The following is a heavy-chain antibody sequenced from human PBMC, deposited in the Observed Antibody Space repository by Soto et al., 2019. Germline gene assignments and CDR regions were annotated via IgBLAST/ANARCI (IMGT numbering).Heavy chain of an antibody. Sequence: SETLSLTCTVSGGSFSSSSYWWGWIRQPPGKGLEWIGSIYYTGTTNYNPSLRSRVTISVATSRNQFSLKLNSVTAADTAVYYCARPARQGTVAGDYWGQGIQVTVSS. CDR1: GGSFSSSSYW. V-gene: IGHV4-39*01. CDR2: IYYTGTT. CDR3: ARPARQGTVAGDY. D-gene: IGHD6-19*01. J-gene: IGHJ4*02.